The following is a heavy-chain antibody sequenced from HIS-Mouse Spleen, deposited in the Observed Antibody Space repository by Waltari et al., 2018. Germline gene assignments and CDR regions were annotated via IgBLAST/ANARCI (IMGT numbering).Heavy chain of an antibody. Sequence: QVQLVQSGAEVKKPGASVKVSCKASGYTFTSYGISWVRQAPGQGLEWLGWGSAYNGNTNYAQKLQGRVTMTTDTSTSTAYMELRSLRSDDTAVYYCARVGIVVVTAIPGAFDIWGQGTMVTVSS. D-gene: IGHD2-21*02. CDR2: GSAYNGNT. J-gene: IGHJ3*02. CDR3: ARVGIVVVTAIPGAFDI. CDR1: GYTFTSYG. V-gene: IGHV1-18*01.